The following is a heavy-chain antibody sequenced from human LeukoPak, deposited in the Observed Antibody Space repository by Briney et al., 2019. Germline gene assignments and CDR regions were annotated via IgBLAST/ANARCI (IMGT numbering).Heavy chain of an antibody. Sequence: GGSLRLSCTASGFTFSDYYMNWVRQAPGKGLEWISYIRNSGSATYYADSVEGRFTISRDDAKNSLYLQMNSLRPEDTAMYYCTRGAEVSGYPVFQHWGQGALVTVSS. D-gene: IGHD3-22*01. CDR1: GFTFSDYY. J-gene: IGHJ4*02. CDR2: IRNSGSAT. V-gene: IGHV3-11*01. CDR3: TRGAEVSGYPVFQH.